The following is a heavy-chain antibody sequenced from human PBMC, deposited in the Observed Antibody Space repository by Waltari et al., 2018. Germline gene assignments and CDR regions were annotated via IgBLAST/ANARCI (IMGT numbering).Heavy chain of an antibody. CDR2: IHYSGRT. V-gene: IGHV4-4*01. Sequence: WIWVRQSPGKGLEWFGQIHYSGRTHFNPSLESRITMSIDMSSNQFSLRLSSVTVADTAVYFCARDRGRWLYLDTWGQGTLVTVSP. D-gene: IGHD5-12*01. J-gene: IGHJ5*02. CDR3: ARDRGRWLYLDT.